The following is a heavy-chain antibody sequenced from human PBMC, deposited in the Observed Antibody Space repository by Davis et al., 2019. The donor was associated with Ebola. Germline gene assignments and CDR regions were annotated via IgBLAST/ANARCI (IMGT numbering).Heavy chain of an antibody. CDR3: ARCSLYSSDWDY. Sequence: ASVKVSCKASGYTFPSYAMHWVRQAPGQRLEWMGWINAGNGNTKYSQKFQGRVTITRDTSASTAYMELSSLRSEDTAVYYCARCSLYSSDWDYWGQGTLVTVSS. CDR2: INAGNGNT. V-gene: IGHV1-3*01. CDR1: GYTFPSYA. D-gene: IGHD6-19*01. J-gene: IGHJ4*02.